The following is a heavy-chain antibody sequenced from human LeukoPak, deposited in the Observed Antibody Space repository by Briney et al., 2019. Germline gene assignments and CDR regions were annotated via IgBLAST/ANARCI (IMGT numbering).Heavy chain of an antibody. D-gene: IGHD3-22*01. CDR3: ARYYYDSSGYYYGMAV. Sequence: PSETLSLTCTVSGGSISSYYWSWIRQPPGKGLEWIGDIYYSGSTNYNPSLKSRFTISVDTSKNQFSLKLSSVTAADTAVYYCARYYYDSSGYYYGMAVWGQGTTVTVSS. CDR1: GGSISSYY. CDR2: IYYSGST. J-gene: IGHJ6*02. V-gene: IGHV4-59*01.